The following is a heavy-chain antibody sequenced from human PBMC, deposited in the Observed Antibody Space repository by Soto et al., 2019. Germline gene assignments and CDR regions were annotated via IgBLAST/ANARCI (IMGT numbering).Heavy chain of an antibody. Sequence: SGGSISSYYWSWIRQPAGKGLEWIGRIYTSGSTNYNPSLKSRVTMSVDTSKNQFSLKLSSVTAADTAVYYCARDVRSSSWYDAFDIWGQGTMVTVSS. D-gene: IGHD6-13*01. CDR3: ARDVRSSSWYDAFDI. J-gene: IGHJ3*02. V-gene: IGHV4-4*07. CDR2: IYTSGST. CDR1: GGSISSYY.